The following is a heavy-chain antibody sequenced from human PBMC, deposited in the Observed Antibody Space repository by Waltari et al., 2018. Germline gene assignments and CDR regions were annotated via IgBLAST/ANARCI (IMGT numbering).Heavy chain of an antibody. Sequence: EVQLVESGGDLVKPGGCLRLSCVASGFSFSSYTMNWVRQAPGKGLEWVSSISTNNYYIYYGDSVQGRFTVSRDNAKNSLYLQMNSLRAEDTAVYYCAREDAESFDIWGQGTMVTVSS. CDR3: AREDAESFDI. CDR2: ISTNNYYI. CDR1: GFSFSSYT. D-gene: IGHD2-8*01. V-gene: IGHV3-21*01. J-gene: IGHJ3*02.